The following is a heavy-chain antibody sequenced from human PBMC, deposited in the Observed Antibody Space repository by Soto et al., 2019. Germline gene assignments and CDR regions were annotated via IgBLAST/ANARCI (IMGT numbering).Heavy chain of an antibody. V-gene: IGHV4-59*01. CDR1: GGSISSYY. D-gene: IGHD5-18*01. CDR3: ARDARTAIAHYYYGMDV. CDR2: IYYSGST. Sequence: SETLSLTCTVSGGSISSYYWIWIRQPPGKGLEWIGYIYYSGSTNYNPSLKSRVTISVDTSKNQFSLKLSSVTAADTAVYYCARDARTAIAHYYYGMDVWGQGTTVTVSS. J-gene: IGHJ6*02.